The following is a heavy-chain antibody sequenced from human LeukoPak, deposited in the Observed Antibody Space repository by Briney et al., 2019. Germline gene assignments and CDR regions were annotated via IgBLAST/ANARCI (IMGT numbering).Heavy chain of an antibody. J-gene: IGHJ5*02. CDR1: GYTFTSYC. V-gene: IGHV1-46*01. Sequence: ASVKVSCKASGYTFTSYCMHWVRQAPGQGLEWMGIINPSGGSTSYAQKFQGRVTMTRDMSTSTVYMELSSLRSEDTAVYYCAGTTVAYNWFDPWGQGTLVTVSS. CDR2: INPSGGST. CDR3: AGTTVAYNWFDP. D-gene: IGHD4-23*01.